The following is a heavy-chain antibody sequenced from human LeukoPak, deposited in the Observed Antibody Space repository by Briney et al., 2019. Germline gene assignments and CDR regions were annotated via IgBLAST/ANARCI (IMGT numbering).Heavy chain of an antibody. CDR2: IKSKTDGGTT. D-gene: IGHD3-3*01. CDR3: LIKYITICGVDSSRDYYYMDV. Sequence: GGSLRLSXAASGFTFSNAWMSWVRQTPGKGLEWVGRIKSKTDGGTTDYAAPVKGRFTISRDDSKNTLYLQMNSLKTEDTAVYYCLIKYITICGVDSSRDYYYMDVWGKGTTVTVSS. V-gene: IGHV3-15*01. J-gene: IGHJ6*03. CDR1: GFTFSNAW.